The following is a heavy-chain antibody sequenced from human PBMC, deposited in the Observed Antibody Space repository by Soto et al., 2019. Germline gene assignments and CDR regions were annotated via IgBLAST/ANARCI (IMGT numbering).Heavy chain of an antibody. J-gene: IGHJ5*02. CDR3: ARLNPSPTYYYGSGKFPYNWFDP. V-gene: IGHV4-59*08. CDR2: IYYSGST. D-gene: IGHD3-10*01. Sequence: SETLSLTCTVSGGSISSYYWSWIRQPPGKGLEWIGYIYYSGSTNYNPSLKSRVTISVDTSKNQFSLKLSSVTAADTAVYYCARLNPSPTYYYGSGKFPYNWFDPWGQGTLVTVPQ. CDR1: GGSISSYY.